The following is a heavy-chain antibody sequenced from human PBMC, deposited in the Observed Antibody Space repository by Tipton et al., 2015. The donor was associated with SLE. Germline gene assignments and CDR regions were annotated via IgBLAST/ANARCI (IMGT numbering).Heavy chain of an antibody. CDR3: ASTRGQWLVRGAFDI. CDR2: ISGSGGST. V-gene: IGHV3-23*01. Sequence: SLRLSCAASGFTFSSYAMSWVRQAPGKGLEWVSAISGSGGSTYYADSVKGRFTISRDNSKNTLYLQMNSLRAEDTAVYYCASTRGQWLVRGAFDIWGQGTMVTVSS. J-gene: IGHJ3*02. CDR1: GFTFSSYA. D-gene: IGHD6-19*01.